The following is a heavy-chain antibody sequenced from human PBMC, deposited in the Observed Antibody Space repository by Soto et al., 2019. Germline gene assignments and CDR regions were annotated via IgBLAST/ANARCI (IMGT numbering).Heavy chain of an antibody. V-gene: IGHV3-9*01. CDR3: AKGASTTVCALNEY. D-gene: IGHD4-17*01. Sequence: EVQLVESGGGLVQPGRSLRLSCAASGFTFDDYAMHWVLQGPGKGLEWVSSISWNSGNLGYAESVKGRFTTSRGNAKNSLYLQMNSLRGEDTALYYCAKGASTTVCALNEYWGQGTLVTVSS. CDR1: GFTFDDYA. CDR2: ISWNSGNL. J-gene: IGHJ4*02.